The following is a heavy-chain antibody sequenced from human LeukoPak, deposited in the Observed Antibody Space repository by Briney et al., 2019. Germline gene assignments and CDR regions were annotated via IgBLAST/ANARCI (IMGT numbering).Heavy chain of an antibody. CDR2: IYTSGSI. CDR1: GGSISSYY. J-gene: IGHJ3*02. Sequence: TSETLSLTRTVSGGSISSYYWSWIRQPAGKGLEWIGRIYTSGSITYNPSLKSRVSMSVDTSKNQFSLKLSSVTAADTAVYYCARTLTKPTYYYDSSGSPNAFDIWGQGTMVTVSS. V-gene: IGHV4-4*07. CDR3: ARTLTKPTYYYDSSGSPNAFDI. D-gene: IGHD3-22*01.